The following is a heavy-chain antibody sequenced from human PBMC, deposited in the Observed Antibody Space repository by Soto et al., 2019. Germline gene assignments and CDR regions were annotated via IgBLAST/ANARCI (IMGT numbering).Heavy chain of an antibody. Sequence: GGSLRLSCAASGFTFSSYSMNWVRQAPGKGLEWVLSISSSSSYIYYADSVKGRFTISRDNAKNSLYLQMNSLRAEDTAVYYCARDLLRASSSGDYWGQGTLVTVSS. CDR2: ISSSSSYI. J-gene: IGHJ4*02. V-gene: IGHV3-21*01. CDR3: ARDLLRASSSGDY. CDR1: GFTFSSYS. D-gene: IGHD6-6*01.